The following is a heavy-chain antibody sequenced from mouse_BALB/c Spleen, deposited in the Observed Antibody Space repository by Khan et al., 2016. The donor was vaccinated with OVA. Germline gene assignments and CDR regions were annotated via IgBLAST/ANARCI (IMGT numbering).Heavy chain of an antibody. Sequence: QIQLVQSGPELKKPGETVKISCKASGYTFTDYSMNWVKQAPGKGLKWMGWINTETGEPTYADDFKGRFAFSLETSASTAFLQINNLKNEDAATYCCEGRRHWYFDVWGAGTTVTVSS. CDR3: EGRRHWYFDV. CDR1: GYTFTDYS. J-gene: IGHJ1*01. CDR2: INTETGEP. V-gene: IGHV9-2-1*01.